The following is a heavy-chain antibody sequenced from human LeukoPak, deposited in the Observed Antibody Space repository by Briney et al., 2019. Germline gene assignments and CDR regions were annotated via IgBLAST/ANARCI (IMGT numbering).Heavy chain of an antibody. CDR2: INHRGST. V-gene: IGHV4-34*01. CDR1: GITLSNYG. CDR3: ARGPCSDTSCYSGFDY. Sequence: GSLRLSCVVSGITLSNYGMSWVRQPPGKGLEWIGEINHRGSTNFNPSLKSRVTISLDTSKNLLSLKLSSVTAADTAVYYCARGPCSDTSCYSGFDYWGQGTLVTVSS. D-gene: IGHD2-2*02. J-gene: IGHJ4*02.